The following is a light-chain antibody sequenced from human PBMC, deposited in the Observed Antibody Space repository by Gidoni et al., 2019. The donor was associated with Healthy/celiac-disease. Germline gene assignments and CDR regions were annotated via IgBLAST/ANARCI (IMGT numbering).Light chain of an antibody. V-gene: IGKV1-39*01. J-gene: IGKJ2*02. CDR3: QQGYSTPRT. Sequence: DIQMTESPSSLSASVGDRVTITCRASKSITSYLNWYQQKPGKAPKLLIYAASSLQSGVPSRFSGSGSGTDFTLTISSLQPEDFATYYCQQGYSTPRTFGHGTKLEIK. CDR1: KSITSY. CDR2: AAS.